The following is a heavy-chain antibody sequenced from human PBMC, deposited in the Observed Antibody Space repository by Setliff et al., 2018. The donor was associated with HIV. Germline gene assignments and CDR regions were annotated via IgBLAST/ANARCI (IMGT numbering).Heavy chain of an antibody. Sequence: GGSLRLSCAASGFIFDDYGMSWVRQAPGKGLVWVSRINSDGSTTSYADSVKGRFTISRDNAKNTLYLRMSRLRAEDTAVYYCAKDETGGLTAVTLFDYWGQGALVTVSS. V-gene: IGHV3-74*01. CDR1: GFIFDDYG. CDR2: INSDGSTT. J-gene: IGHJ4*02. CDR3: AKDETGGLTAVTLFDY. D-gene: IGHD4-17*01.